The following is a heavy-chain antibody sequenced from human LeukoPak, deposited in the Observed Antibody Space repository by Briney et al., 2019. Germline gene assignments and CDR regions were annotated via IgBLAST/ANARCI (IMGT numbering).Heavy chain of an antibody. CDR1: GFIFNNAW. V-gene: IGHV3-11*01. Sequence: GGSLRLSCAASGFIFNNAWVTWVRQAPGKGLEYVSHISRSGDSLYYGDSVTGRFSISRDNAKNSLYLQMNSLRVEDTAVYYCAREVVVVPDYYYYGMDVWGQGTTVTVSS. D-gene: IGHD2-2*01. J-gene: IGHJ6*02. CDR2: ISRSGDSL. CDR3: AREVVVVPDYYYYGMDV.